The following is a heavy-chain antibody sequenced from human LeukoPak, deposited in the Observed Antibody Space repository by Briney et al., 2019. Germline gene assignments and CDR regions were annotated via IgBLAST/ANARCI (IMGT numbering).Heavy chain of an antibody. J-gene: IGHJ6*02. D-gene: IGHD2-2*01. CDR3: ARFKGDQSYYYYGMDV. CDR1: GGSISSYY. V-gene: IGHV4-59*12. Sequence: PSETLSLTCTVSGGSISSYYWSWIRQPPGKGLEWIGYIYYSGSTNYNPSLKSRVTISVDTSKNQFSLKLSSVTAADTAVYYCARFKGDQSYYYYGMDVWGQGTTATVSS. CDR2: IYYSGST.